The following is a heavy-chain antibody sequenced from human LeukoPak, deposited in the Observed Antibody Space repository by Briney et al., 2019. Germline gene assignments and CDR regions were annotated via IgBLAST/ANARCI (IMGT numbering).Heavy chain of an antibody. Sequence: GGSLRLSCAASGFTVRSNYMRWVRQAPGKGLEWVSVIYSGGSTYYADSVKGRFTTSRDNSKVTLYLQMNSLGAEDTAVYYCASSGWYGGFDFWGRGTRVTVSA. CDR1: GFTVRSNY. J-gene: IGHJ5*01. D-gene: IGHD6-19*01. CDR3: ASSGWYGGFDF. CDR2: IYSGGST. V-gene: IGHV3-53*01.